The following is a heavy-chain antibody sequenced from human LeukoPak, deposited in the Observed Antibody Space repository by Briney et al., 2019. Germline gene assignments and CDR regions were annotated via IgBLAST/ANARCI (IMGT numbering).Heavy chain of an antibody. D-gene: IGHD5-24*01. CDR3: ATSLEMATIREDDAFDI. CDR1: GYTFTGYY. J-gene: IGHJ3*02. CDR2: INPNSGGT. Sequence: ASVKVSCKASGYTFTGYYMHWVRQAPGQGLEWMGWINPNSGGTNYAQKLQGRVTMTRDTSISTAYMELSRLRSDDTAVYYCATSLEMATIREDDAFDIWGQGTMVTVSS. V-gene: IGHV1-2*02.